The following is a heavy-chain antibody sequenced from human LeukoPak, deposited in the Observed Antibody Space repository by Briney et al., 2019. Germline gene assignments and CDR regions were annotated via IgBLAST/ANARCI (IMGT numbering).Heavy chain of an antibody. CDR3: ASGKMGSGYSLDY. J-gene: IGHJ4*02. Sequence: SETLSLTCAVYDGSFSGYYWSWIRQPPGKGLEWIGEINHSGSTNYNPSLKSRVTISVDTSKNQFSLKLSSVTAADTAVYYCASGKMGSGYSLDYWGQGTLVTVSS. D-gene: IGHD3-22*01. CDR1: DGSFSGYY. CDR2: INHSGST. V-gene: IGHV4-34*01.